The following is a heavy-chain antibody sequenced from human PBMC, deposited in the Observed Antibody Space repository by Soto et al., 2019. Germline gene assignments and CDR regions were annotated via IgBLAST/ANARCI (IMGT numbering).Heavy chain of an antibody. CDR1: GFTFSSYA. D-gene: IGHD2-15*01. V-gene: IGHV3-30-3*01. CDR3: ARERMDGMDV. CDR2: IAYDGSNK. Sequence: QVQLVESGGGVVQPGRSLRLSCAASGFTFSSYAMHWVRQAPGKGLEWVAVIAYDGSNKYYADSVKGRFTISRDNSKNTLYLHMNSLRAEDTAVYYCARERMDGMDVWGQGTTVTVSS. J-gene: IGHJ6*02.